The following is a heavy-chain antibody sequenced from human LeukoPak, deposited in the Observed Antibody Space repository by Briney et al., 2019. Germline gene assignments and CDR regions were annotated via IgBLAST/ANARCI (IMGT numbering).Heavy chain of an antibody. D-gene: IGHD6-13*01. CDR3: ARTIYSSSWYFDY. CDR1: GGSLSVYY. J-gene: IGHJ4*02. V-gene: IGHV4-34*01. Sequence: SETLSLTCAVYGGSLSVYYWGWIRQPPGKGLEWIGEINHSGSTNYNPSLKSRVTISVDTSKSQFCLKLSSVTAADTAVYYCARTIYSSSWYFDYWGQGTLVTVSS. CDR2: INHSGST.